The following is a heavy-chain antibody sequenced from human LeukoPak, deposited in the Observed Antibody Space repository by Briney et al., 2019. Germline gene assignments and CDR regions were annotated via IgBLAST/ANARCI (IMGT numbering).Heavy chain of an antibody. CDR1: GYTFTSYY. Sequence: GASVKVSCKASGYTFTSYYMHWVRQAPGQGLEWMGWINPNSGGTNYAQKFQGRVTMTRDTSISTAYMELSRLRSDDTAVYYCARARRYCSSTSCYRDAFDIWGQGTMVTVSS. D-gene: IGHD2-2*01. J-gene: IGHJ3*02. V-gene: IGHV1-2*02. CDR3: ARARRYCSSTSCYRDAFDI. CDR2: INPNSGGT.